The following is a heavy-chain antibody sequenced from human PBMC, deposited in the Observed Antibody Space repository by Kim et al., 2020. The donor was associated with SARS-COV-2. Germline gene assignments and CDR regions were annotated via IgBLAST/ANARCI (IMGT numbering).Heavy chain of an antibody. CDR3: ARGGGSSSWYRSRYFDL. J-gene: IGHJ2*01. Sequence: SETLSLTCAVSGGSISSGGYSWSWIRQPPGKGLEWIGYIYHSGSTYYNPSLKSRVTISVDRSKNQFSLKLSSVTAADTAVYYCARGGGSSSWYRSRYFDLWGRGTLVTVSS. CDR1: GGSISSGGYS. D-gene: IGHD6-13*01. CDR2: IYHSGST. V-gene: IGHV4-30-2*01.